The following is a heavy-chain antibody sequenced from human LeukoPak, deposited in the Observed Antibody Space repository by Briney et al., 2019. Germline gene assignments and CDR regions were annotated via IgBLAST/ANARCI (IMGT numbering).Heavy chain of an antibody. CDR1: GFTSSNYA. V-gene: IGHV3-23*01. D-gene: IGHD1-26*01. J-gene: IGHJ4*02. CDR3: TKPLVGPSTSDNFDY. Sequence: QAGGSLRLSCAASGFTSSNYAMTWVRQAPGKGLEWVSAISSGDTNTYYADSVKGRFTISRDTSKNTLCLRMNSLSAEDTAVYYCTKPLVGPSTSDNFDYWGQGTLVTVSS. CDR2: ISSGDTNT.